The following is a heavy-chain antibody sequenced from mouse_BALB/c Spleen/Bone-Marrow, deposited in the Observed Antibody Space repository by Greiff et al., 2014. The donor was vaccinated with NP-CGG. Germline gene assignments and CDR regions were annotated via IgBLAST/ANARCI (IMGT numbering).Heavy chain of an antibody. J-gene: IGHJ2*01. CDR2: IRNKANGYTT. CDR1: GFTFTDYY. D-gene: IGHD1-1*01. V-gene: IGHV7-3*02. CDR3: ARDMGLLRFDY. Sequence: EVQLQESGGGLVQPGGSLRLSCATPGFTFTDYYMSWVRQPPGKALEWLGFIRNKANGYTTEYSASVKGRFTISRDNSQSILYLQMNTLRAEDSATYYCARDMGLLRFDYWGQGTTPTVSS.